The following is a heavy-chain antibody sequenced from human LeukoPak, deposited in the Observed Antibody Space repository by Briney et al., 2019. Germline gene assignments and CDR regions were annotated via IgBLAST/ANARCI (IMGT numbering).Heavy chain of an antibody. CDR1: GYTFTGYY. V-gene: IGHV1-2*02. CDR2: INPNSGGT. D-gene: IGHD5-18*01. J-gene: IGHJ4*02. Sequence: ASVKVSCKASGYTFTGYYMHWVRQAPGQGLEWMGWINPNSGGTNYAQKFQGRVTMTTDTSTSTAYMELRSLRSDDTAVYYCARSTAMVNLGYWGQGTLVTVSS. CDR3: ARSTAMVNLGY.